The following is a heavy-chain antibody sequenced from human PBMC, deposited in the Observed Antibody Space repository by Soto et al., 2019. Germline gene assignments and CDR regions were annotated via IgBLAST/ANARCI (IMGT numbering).Heavy chain of an antibody. CDR3: ARVYVPAAPNDAFDI. V-gene: IGHV5-51*01. CDR2: IYPGDSDT. D-gene: IGHD2-2*01. CDR1: GYSFTSYW. J-gene: IGHJ3*02. Sequence: PGESLKISCKGSGYSFTSYWIGWVRQMAGKGLEWMGMIYPGDSDTRYSPSFQGQVTISADKSISTAYLQWSSLKASDTAMYYCARVYVPAAPNDAFDIRGQGTMVTVSS.